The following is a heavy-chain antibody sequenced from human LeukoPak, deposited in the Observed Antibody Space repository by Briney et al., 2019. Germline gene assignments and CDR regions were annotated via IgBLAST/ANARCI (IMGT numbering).Heavy chain of an antibody. V-gene: IGHV3-30*02. J-gene: IGHJ4*02. D-gene: IGHD5-18*01. CDR3: AKERDTAMVTIDY. CDR1: GFTFSSYG. Sequence: PGGSLRLSCGASGFTFSSYGMHWVRQAPGKGLEWVAFIRYDGSNKYYADSVKGRFTISRDNSKNTLYLQMNSLRAEDTAVYYCAKERDTAMVTIDYWGQGTLVTVSS. CDR2: IRYDGSNK.